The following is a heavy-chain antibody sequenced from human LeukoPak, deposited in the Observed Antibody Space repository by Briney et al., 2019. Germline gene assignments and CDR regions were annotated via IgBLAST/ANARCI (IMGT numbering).Heavy chain of an antibody. CDR2: ISYDGSNK. CDR3: ASAAGPFDH. D-gene: IGHD6-13*01. CDR1: GFTFSSYA. V-gene: IGHV3-30-3*01. Sequence: PGRSLRLSCAASGFTFSSYAMHWVRQAPGKGLEWVAVISYDGSNKYYADSVKGRFTISRDNSKKTLYLQMNTLRADDTAVYFCASAAGPFDHWGQGTLVTVSS. J-gene: IGHJ4*02.